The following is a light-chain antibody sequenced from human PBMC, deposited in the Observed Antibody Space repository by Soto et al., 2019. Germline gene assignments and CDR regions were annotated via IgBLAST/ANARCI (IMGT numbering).Light chain of an antibody. CDR1: QTVSSNY. V-gene: IGKV3-20*01. CDR3: QQYGNSLT. J-gene: IGKJ4*01. CDR2: GTS. Sequence: EIVLTQSPGTLSLSPGEGATLSCRASQTVSSNYLAWYQQKPGQAPRLVISGTSNSATGIPDRFSGSGSGTDFALFIRRLEPEDFAVYYCQQYGNSLTFGGGTQVE.